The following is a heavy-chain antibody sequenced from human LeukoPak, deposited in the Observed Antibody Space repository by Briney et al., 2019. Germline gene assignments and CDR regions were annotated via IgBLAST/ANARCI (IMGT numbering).Heavy chain of an antibody. CDR1: GGFISNNY. Sequence: SETLSLTCTVSGGFISNNYWSWIRQPAGKGLGWIGRIYTSGNTNYNPSLKSRVTMSVDTSKKQFSLKLSSVTAADTAVYYCARDFGSLRFDPWGQGTLVTVSS. CDR3: ARDFGSLRFDP. CDR2: IYTSGNT. V-gene: IGHV4-4*07. D-gene: IGHD3-10*01. J-gene: IGHJ5*02.